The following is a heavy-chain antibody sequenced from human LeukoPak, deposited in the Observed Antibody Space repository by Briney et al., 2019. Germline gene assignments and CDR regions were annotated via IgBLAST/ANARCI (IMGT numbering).Heavy chain of an antibody. D-gene: IGHD6-19*01. CDR1: GGSISSYY. Sequence: SETLSLTCTVSGGSISSYYWSWIRQPAGKGLEWIGRIYTSGSTNYNPSLKSRVTMSVHTSKNQFSLKLSSVTAADTAVYYCARAIYEGYRSGWPGWYFDLWGRGTLVTVSS. V-gene: IGHV4-4*07. CDR3: ARAIYEGYRSGWPGWYFDL. CDR2: IYTSGST. J-gene: IGHJ2*01.